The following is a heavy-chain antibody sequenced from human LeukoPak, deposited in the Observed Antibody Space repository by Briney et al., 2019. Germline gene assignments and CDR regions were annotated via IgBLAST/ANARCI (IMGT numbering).Heavy chain of an antibody. V-gene: IGHV3-53*01. Sequence: PGGSLRLSCTVSGFTVSTNSMSWVRQAPGKGLEWVSFIYSDNTHYSDSVKGRFTISRDNSKNTLYLQMSSLRAEDTAVYYCARGGWGYALRYYYMDVWGKGTTVTVSS. CDR2: IYSDNT. CDR1: GFTVSTNS. CDR3: ARGGWGYALRYYYMDV. D-gene: IGHD3-16*01. J-gene: IGHJ6*03.